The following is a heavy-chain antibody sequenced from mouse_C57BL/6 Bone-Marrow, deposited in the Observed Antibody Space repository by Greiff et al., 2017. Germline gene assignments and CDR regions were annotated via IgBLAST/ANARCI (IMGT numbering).Heavy chain of an antibody. CDR2: INPGSGGT. D-gene: IGHD1-1*01. J-gene: IGHJ4*01. Sequence: QVQLQQSGAELVRPGTSVKVSCKASGYAFTNYLIEWVKQRPGQGLEWIGVINPGSGGTNYNEQFKGKATLTADKSSSTAYMQLSRLTCEDSAVYFCARERDYYGSRNAMDYWGQGTSVTVSS. V-gene: IGHV1-54*01. CDR3: ARERDYYGSRNAMDY. CDR1: GYAFTNYL.